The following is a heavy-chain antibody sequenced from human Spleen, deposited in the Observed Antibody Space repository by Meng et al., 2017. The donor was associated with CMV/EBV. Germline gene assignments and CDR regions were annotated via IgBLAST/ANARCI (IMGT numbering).Heavy chain of an antibody. CDR1: GFTVGDNY. Sequence: GESLKISCAASGFTVGDNYMSWVRQAPGKGLEWVSVIYSGGSTHYADFVKGRFTISRDNAKNSLFLLMNSLRAEDTALYYCAKSPCRWHGGSCYFDNWGQGTLVTVSS. CDR3: AKSPCRWHGGSCYFDN. D-gene: IGHD2-15*01. J-gene: IGHJ4*02. V-gene: IGHV3-53*05. CDR2: IYSGGST.